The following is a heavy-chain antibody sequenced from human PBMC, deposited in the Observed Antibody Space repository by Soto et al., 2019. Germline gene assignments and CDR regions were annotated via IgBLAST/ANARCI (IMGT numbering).Heavy chain of an antibody. V-gene: IGHV1-18*01. CDR2: ISAYNGNT. J-gene: IGHJ3*02. Sequence: ASVKVSCKASGYTFTSYGISWVRQAPGQGLEWMGWISAYNGNTNYAQKLQGRVTMTTDTSTSTAYMELRSLRSDDTAVYYCARGLGWSVSDGSNDAFDIWGQGTMVTVSS. D-gene: IGHD2-2*03. CDR1: GYTFTSYG. CDR3: ARGLGWSVSDGSNDAFDI.